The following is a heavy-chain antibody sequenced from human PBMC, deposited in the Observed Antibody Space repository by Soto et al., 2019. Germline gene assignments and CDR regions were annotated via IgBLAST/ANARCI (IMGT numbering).Heavy chain of an antibody. CDR2: ITGSGSHS. Sequence: GGSLRLSCMASGSPAGTDGCSTYAMTWGRHPPGKGLEWVSVITGSGSHSYYADSVKGRFNISRHNSRNTLFLQMDPLRADDTAVYFCAKGTSSEFLLSFDDWGHGTLVTVSS. CDR1: GSPAGTDGCSTYA. CDR3: AKGTSSEFLLSFDD. D-gene: IGHD3-10*01. V-gene: IGHV3-23*01. J-gene: IGHJ4*01.